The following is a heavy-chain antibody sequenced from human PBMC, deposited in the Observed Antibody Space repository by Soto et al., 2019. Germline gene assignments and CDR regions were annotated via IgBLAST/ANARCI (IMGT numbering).Heavy chain of an antibody. D-gene: IGHD3-10*01. CDR3: ASHTMVRGVVDY. CDR2: INAGNGNT. J-gene: IGHJ4*02. Sequence: EASVKVSCKASGYTFTTYAMRWVRQAPGQRLEWMGWINAGNGNTKYSQKFQGRVTITRDTSASTAYMELSSLRSEDTAVYYCASHTMVRGVVDYWGQGTLVTVSS. V-gene: IGHV1-3*01. CDR1: GYTFTTYA.